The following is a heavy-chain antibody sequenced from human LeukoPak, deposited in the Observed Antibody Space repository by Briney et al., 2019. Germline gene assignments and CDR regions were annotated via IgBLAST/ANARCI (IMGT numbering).Heavy chain of an antibody. CDR1: GFTFSSYA. Sequence: GSLRLSCAASGFTFSSYAMSWVRQAPGKGLEWVSAISGSGGSTYYADSVKGRFTISRDNSKNTLYLQMNSLRAEDTAVFYCAKSYYYDSSGYRPPHYFDYWGQGTLVTVSS. J-gene: IGHJ4*02. CDR3: AKSYYYDSSGYRPPHYFDY. CDR2: ISGSGGST. D-gene: IGHD3-22*01. V-gene: IGHV3-23*01.